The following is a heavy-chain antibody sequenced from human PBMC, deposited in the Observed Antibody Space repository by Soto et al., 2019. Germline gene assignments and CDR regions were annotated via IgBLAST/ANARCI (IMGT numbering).Heavy chain of an antibody. J-gene: IGHJ3*02. CDR1: GGSNSSGDYY. Sequence: QVQLQESGPGLVKPSQTLSLTCTVSGGSNSSGDYYWSWIRQPPGKGLEWIGYIYYSGSTYYNPSLKSRVTISVDTSKDQFSLKLSSVTAADTAVYYCARDLDTAMSRGAFDIWGQGTLVTVSS. CDR2: IYYSGST. D-gene: IGHD5-18*01. V-gene: IGHV4-30-4*01. CDR3: ARDLDTAMSRGAFDI.